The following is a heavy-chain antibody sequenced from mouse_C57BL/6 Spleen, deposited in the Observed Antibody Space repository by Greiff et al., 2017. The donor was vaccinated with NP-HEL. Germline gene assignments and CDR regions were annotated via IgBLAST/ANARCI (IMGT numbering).Heavy chain of an antibody. Sequence: QVHVKQSGAELVRPGASVKLSCKASGYTFSDYYINWVKQRPGQGLEWIARIYPGSGNTYYNEKFKGKATLTAEKSSSTAYMQLSSLTSEDSAVYFCAREDGLYSNCPWFAYWGQGTLVTVSA. CDR2: IYPGSGNT. CDR1: GYTFSDYY. V-gene: IGHV1-76*01. D-gene: IGHD2-5*01. J-gene: IGHJ3*01. CDR3: AREDGLYSNCPWFAY.